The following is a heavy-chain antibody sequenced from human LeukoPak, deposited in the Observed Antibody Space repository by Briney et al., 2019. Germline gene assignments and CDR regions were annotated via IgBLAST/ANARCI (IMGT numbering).Heavy chain of an antibody. CDR2: IIPIFGTA. CDR1: GGTFSSYA. D-gene: IGHD3-22*01. V-gene: IGHV1-69*05. Sequence: SVKVSCRASGGTFSSYAISWVRQAPGQGLEWMGRIIPIFGTANYAQKFQGRVTITTDESTSTAYMELSSLRSEDTAVYYCAGSGYYYYFDYWGQGTLVTVSS. CDR3: AGSGYYYYFDY. J-gene: IGHJ4*02.